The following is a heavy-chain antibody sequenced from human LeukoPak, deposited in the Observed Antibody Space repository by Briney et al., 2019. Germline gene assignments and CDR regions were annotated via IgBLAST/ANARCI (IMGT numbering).Heavy chain of an antibody. Sequence: SETLSLTCTVSGGSISSHYWSGIRQPPGKGLEWIGYIYYRGRHNYNPSLHRRVTISVDTSKNQHSLKLSSVTAADTDVHYCARGKDLFHHWGQGPLVPVSS. V-gene: IGHV4-59*11. CDR3: ARGKDLFHH. CDR2: IYYRGRH. J-gene: IGHJ4*02. D-gene: IGHD4-23*01. CDR1: GGSISSHY.